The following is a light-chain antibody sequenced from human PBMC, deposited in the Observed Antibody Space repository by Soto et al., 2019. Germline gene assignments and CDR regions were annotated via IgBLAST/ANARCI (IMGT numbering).Light chain of an antibody. J-gene: IGLJ2*01. CDR2: GQN. Sequence: QSVLTQPPSVSGAPGQRVTISCTGSRSNIGAGYAVQWYQQLPGTAPQLLMYGQNNRPSGVPDRFSGSRSGTSTSLAITGLQAEDEADYYCQSYDSSLSGPVFGGGTKLTVL. CDR3: QSYDSSLSGPV. CDR1: RSNIGAGYA. V-gene: IGLV1-40*01.